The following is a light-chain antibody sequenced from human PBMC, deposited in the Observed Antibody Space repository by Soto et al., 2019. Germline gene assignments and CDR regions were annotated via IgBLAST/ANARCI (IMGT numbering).Light chain of an antibody. CDR2: VAS. V-gene: IGKV1-39*01. CDR3: QQSFRPPYT. Sequence: DIQMTQSLSSLSASVGDRVTITCRASQSISNNLNWYQQKPGKAPKFLIYVASTLPRGVPSRFSGSGSGTDFTLTISSLQPEDFATYYCQQSFRPPYTFGQGTKLEIK. J-gene: IGKJ2*01. CDR1: QSISNN.